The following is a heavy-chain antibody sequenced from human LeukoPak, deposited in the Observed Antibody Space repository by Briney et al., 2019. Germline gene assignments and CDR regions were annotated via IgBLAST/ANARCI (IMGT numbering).Heavy chain of an antibody. V-gene: IGHV4-4*07. CDR3: ARDRYHYYDSSSYYYGGFDY. D-gene: IGHD3-22*01. J-gene: IGHJ4*02. CDR2: IYTSGST. Sequence: SETLSLTCAVYGGSISSYYWSWIRQPAGKGLEWIGRIYTSGSTNYNPSLKSRVTMSVDTSKNQFSLKLSSVTAADTAVYYCARDRYHYYDSSSYYYGGFDYWGQGTLVTVSS. CDR1: GGSISSYY.